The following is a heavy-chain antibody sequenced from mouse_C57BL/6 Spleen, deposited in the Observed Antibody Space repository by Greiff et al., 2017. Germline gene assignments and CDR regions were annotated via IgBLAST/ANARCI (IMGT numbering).Heavy chain of an antibody. J-gene: IGHJ1*03. V-gene: IGHV1-26*01. D-gene: IGHD1-1*01. CDR3: ARSYYYGSSYDWYFDV. CDR1: GYTFTDYY. Sequence: EVQLQQSGPELVKPGASVKISCKASGYTFTDYYMNWVKQSHGKSLEWIGDINPNNGGTSYNQKFKGKATLTVAKSSSTAYMELRSLTSEDSAVYYCARSYYYGSSYDWYFDVWGTGTTVTVSS. CDR2: INPNNGGT.